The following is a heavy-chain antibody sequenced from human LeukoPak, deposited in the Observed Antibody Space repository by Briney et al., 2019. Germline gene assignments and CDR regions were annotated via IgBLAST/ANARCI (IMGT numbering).Heavy chain of an antibody. Sequence: PSETLSLNCNVSGVSIRSYYWSWIRQPPGKGLEWIGYTYYSGSTDYNTSLKSRVSMSVDTSKNQFSLKLRSVTAADTAVYYCARSHTVVVTEKEALDIRGHGTMVTVSS. D-gene: IGHD2-21*02. V-gene: IGHV4-59*01. CDR1: GVSIRSYY. J-gene: IGHJ3*02. CDR2: TYYSGST. CDR3: ARSHTVVVTEKEALDI.